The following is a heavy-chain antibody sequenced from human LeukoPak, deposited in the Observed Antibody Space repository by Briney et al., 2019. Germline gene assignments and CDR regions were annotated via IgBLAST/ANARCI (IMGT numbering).Heavy chain of an antibody. J-gene: IGHJ4*02. CDR2: ISSSSSTI. D-gene: IGHD5-12*01. CDR3: AKGAGYSAYDSSNYLDY. V-gene: IGHV3-48*01. CDR1: GFTFSSYS. Sequence: PGGSLRLSCAASGFTFSSYSMNWVRQAPGKGLEWVSYISSSSSTIYYADSVKGRFTISRDNAKNSLYLQLNSLRAEDTAVYYCAKGAGYSAYDSSNYLDYWGQGPRSPSPQ.